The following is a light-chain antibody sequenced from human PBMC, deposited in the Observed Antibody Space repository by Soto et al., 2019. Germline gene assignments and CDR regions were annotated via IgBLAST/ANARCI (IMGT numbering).Light chain of an antibody. Sequence: IQMTQSPSTLSASVGDSVTITCRASQRLXSWLVWYQQKPGKAPKLLXDKASSLERGGPSRLSGSGSGTEFTLTISSLQPDDFATYYCQQYDGYSRTFGQGTKVDIK. CDR3: QQYDGYSRT. CDR2: KAS. J-gene: IGKJ1*01. CDR1: QRLXSW. V-gene: IGKV1-5*03.